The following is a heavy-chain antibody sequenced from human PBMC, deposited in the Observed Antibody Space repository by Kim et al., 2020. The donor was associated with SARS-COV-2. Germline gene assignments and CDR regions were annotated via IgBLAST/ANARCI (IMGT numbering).Heavy chain of an antibody. CDR3: AKGTRAVAGTHSYYYYDYGMDV. V-gene: IGHV3-9*01. Sequence: GGSLRLSCAASGFTFDDYAMHWVRQAPGKGLEWVSGISWNSGSIGYADSVKGRFTISRDNAKNSLYLQMNSLRAEDTALYYCAKGTRAVAGTHSYYYYDYGMDVWGQGTTVTVSS. D-gene: IGHD6-19*01. J-gene: IGHJ6*02. CDR2: ISWNSGSI. CDR1: GFTFDDYA.